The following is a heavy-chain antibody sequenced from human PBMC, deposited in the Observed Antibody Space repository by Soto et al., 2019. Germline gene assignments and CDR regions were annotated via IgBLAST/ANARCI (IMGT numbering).Heavy chain of an antibody. CDR1: GGSISSGDYY. D-gene: IGHD1-26*01. V-gene: IGHV4-30-4*01. CDR2: IYYSGST. J-gene: IGHJ6*02. CDR3: ARLKIVADYYYGMAV. Sequence: PSETLSLTCTVSGGSISSGDYYWSWIRQPPGKGLEWIGYIYYSGSTYYNPSLKSRVTISVDTAKNQFSLKLNSVTAADTALYYCARLKIVADYYYGMAVWSQRTSVIVSS.